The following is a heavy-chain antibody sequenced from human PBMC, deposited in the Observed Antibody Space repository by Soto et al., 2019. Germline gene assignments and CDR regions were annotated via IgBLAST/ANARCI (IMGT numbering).Heavy chain of an antibody. J-gene: IGHJ6*02. CDR3: ARDPIGAGDMDV. CDR2: IYYSGST. Sequence: SETLSLTCTVSGGSISSGGYYWSWIRQHPGKGLEWIGYIYYSGSTYYNPSLKSRVTISVDTSKNQFSLKLSSVTAADTAVYYCARDPIGAGDMDVWGQGTTVTVSS. CDR1: GGSISSGGYY. D-gene: IGHD3-10*01. V-gene: IGHV4-31*03.